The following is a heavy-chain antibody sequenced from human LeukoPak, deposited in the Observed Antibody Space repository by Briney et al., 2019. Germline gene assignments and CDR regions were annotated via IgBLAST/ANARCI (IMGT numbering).Heavy chain of an antibody. V-gene: IGHV4-34*01. CDR2: INHIGST. CDR3: ARGGQVAAASPFDY. D-gene: IGHD6-13*01. J-gene: IGHJ4*02. Sequence: SETLSLTCAVYGGSFSGYYWSWIRQPPGKGLEWIGEINHIGSTNYNPSLKSRVTISVDMSKNQFSLKLSSVTAADTAVYYCARGGQVAAASPFDYWGQGTLVTVSS. CDR1: GGSFSGYY.